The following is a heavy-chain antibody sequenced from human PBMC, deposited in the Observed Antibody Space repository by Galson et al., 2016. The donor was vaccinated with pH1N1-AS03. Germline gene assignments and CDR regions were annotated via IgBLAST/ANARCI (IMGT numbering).Heavy chain of an antibody. CDR3: ARLYDVWGGYPPFDY. CDR2: ISYSGFT. D-gene: IGHD3-3*01. J-gene: IGHJ4*02. Sequence: ETLSLTCTVSGGSITINYWIWIRQPPGKGQEWIGYISYSGFTNYNPSLKSRVTISVDTSTNQFSLKLSAVTAGDTAVYFCARLYDVWGGYPPFDYWGQGTLVTVSS. CDR1: GGSITINY. V-gene: IGHV4-59*01.